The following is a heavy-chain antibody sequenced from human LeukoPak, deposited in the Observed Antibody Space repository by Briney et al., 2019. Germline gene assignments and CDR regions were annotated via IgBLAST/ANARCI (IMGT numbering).Heavy chain of an antibody. CDR1: GFTFSSYS. CDR3: ARDPRYSSGSGWFPPLGWFDP. CDR2: IKQDGSEK. J-gene: IGHJ5*02. V-gene: IGHV3-7*01. D-gene: IGHD6-19*01. Sequence: PGGSLRLSCAASGFTFSSYSMNWVRQAPGKGLEWVANIKQDGSEKYYVDSVKGRFTISRDNAKNSLYLQMNSLRAEDTAVYYCARDPRYSSGSGWFPPLGWFDPWGQGTLVTVSS.